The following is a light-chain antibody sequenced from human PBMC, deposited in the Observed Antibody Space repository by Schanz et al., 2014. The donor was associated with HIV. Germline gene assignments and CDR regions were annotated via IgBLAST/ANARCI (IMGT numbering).Light chain of an antibody. Sequence: QSVLTQPASVSGSPGQSITISCTGTRSDIGDYNFVSWYRQHPDKAPQLMIYDVTRRPSGISSRFSGSKSGNTASLTISGLQAEDEADYYCSSYTSSSSVVFGGGTKLTVL. CDR3: SSYTSSSSVV. J-gene: IGLJ2*01. CDR1: RSDIGDYNF. V-gene: IGLV2-14*03. CDR2: DVT.